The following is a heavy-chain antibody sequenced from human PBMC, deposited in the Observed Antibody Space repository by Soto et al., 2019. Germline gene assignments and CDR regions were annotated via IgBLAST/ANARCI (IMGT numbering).Heavy chain of an antibody. D-gene: IGHD6-13*01. V-gene: IGHV2-5*02. CDR2: IYWDDDR. CDR1: GFSLTANGVA. CDR3: AQQQLTGYSLCDY. Sequence: QITLKESGPTLVKPTQTLTLTCTVSGFSLTANGVAVGWIRQPPGKALEWLALIYWDDDRLYSPSLEARLTIKKDSSRNQVVLTMTNMDPLDTGTYWCAQQQLTGYSLCDYWGRGTLVTVAS. J-gene: IGHJ4*02.